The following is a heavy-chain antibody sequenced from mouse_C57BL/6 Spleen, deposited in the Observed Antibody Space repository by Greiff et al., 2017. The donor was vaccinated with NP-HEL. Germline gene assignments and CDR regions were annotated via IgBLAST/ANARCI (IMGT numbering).Heavy chain of an antibody. CDR2: ISSGSSTI. CDR1: GFTFSDYG. J-gene: IGHJ1*03. D-gene: IGHD2-5*01. CDR3: ARPGYSNHLLWYFDV. V-gene: IGHV5-17*01. Sequence: EVKLVESGGGLVKPGGSLKLSCAASGFTFSDYGMHWVRQAPEKGLEWVAYISSGSSTIYYADTVKGRFTISRDNAKNTLFLQMTSLRSEDTAMYYCARPGYSNHLLWYFDVWGTGTTVTVSS.